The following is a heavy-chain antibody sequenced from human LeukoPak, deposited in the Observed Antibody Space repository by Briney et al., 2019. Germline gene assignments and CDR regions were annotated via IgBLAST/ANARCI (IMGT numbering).Heavy chain of an antibody. CDR2: IYYSGST. CDR3: ARQAVVVAALDY. Sequence: SETLSLTCTVSGGSISSSSYYWGWIRQPPGTGLEWIGSIYYSGSTYYNPSLKSRVTISVDTSKNQFSLKLSSVTAADTAVYYCARQAVVVAALDYWGQGTLVTVSS. D-gene: IGHD2-15*01. CDR1: GGSISSSSYY. J-gene: IGHJ4*02. V-gene: IGHV4-39*01.